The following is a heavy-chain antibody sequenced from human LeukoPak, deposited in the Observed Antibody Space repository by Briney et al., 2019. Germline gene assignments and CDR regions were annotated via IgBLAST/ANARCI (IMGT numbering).Heavy chain of an antibody. V-gene: IGHV1-18*01. CDR1: GYTFTRYG. J-gene: IGHJ6*02. D-gene: IGHD4-17*01. CDR2: ISGYNGNT. Sequence: ASVKVSCKASGYTFTRYGMTWVRQAPGQGLEWMGWISGYNGNTNYAQKFQGRVTMTKDTSTGTAYMELRSLRSDDTAVYYCANRVDYGDYYGMDVWGQGTTVTVSS. CDR3: ANRVDYGDYYGMDV.